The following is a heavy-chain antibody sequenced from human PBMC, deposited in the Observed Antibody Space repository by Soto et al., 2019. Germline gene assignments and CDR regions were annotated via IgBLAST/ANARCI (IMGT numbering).Heavy chain of an antibody. J-gene: IGHJ3*02. D-gene: IGHD2-15*01. CDR3: AKVHGDCSGGSCFLWDAFDI. Sequence: EVQLVESGGGLVKPGGSLRLSCAASGFTFSNAWMSWVRQAPGKGLEWVGRIKSKTDGGTTDYAAPVKGRFTISRDDSKNTLYLQMNSLKTEDTAVYYCAKVHGDCSGGSCFLWDAFDIWGQGTMVTVSS. CDR1: GFTFSNAW. V-gene: IGHV3-15*01. CDR2: IKSKTDGGTT.